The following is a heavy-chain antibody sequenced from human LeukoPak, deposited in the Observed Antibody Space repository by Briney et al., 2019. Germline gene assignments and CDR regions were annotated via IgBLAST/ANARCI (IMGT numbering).Heavy chain of an antibody. Sequence: PGGSLRLSCAASGFTFSSYAMSWVRQAPGKGLEWVSAISSSSSTIYYADSVKGRFTISRDNAKNSLYLQMNSLRAEDTAVYYCARDRSGSYKPINWFDPWGQGTLVTVSS. D-gene: IGHD1-26*01. CDR3: ARDRSGSYKPINWFDP. J-gene: IGHJ5*02. V-gene: IGHV3-48*01. CDR1: GFTFSSYA. CDR2: ISSSSSTI.